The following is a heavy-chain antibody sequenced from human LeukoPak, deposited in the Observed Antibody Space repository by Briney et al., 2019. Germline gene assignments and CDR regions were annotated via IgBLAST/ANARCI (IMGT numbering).Heavy chain of an antibody. CDR3: ARDSELLWFGELLSLDAFDI. CDR1: GYTFTGYY. Sequence: ASVKVSCKASGYTFTGYYMHWVRQAPGQGLEWMGWINPNSGGTNYAQKFQGRVTMTRDTSISTAYMELSRLRSDDTAVYYCARDSELLWFGELLSLDAFDIWGQGTMVTVSS. J-gene: IGHJ3*02. CDR2: INPNSGGT. V-gene: IGHV1-2*02. D-gene: IGHD3-10*01.